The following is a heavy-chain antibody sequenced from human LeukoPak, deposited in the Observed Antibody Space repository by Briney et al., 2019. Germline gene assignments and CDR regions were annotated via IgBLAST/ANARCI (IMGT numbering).Heavy chain of an antibody. Sequence: ASVKVSCKASGYTFTGYYMHWVRQAPGQGLVWMGWINPNSGGTNYAQKFQGRVTMTRDTSISTAYMELSRLRSDDTAVYYCARDRTRTGYSNGWCHDYWGQGTLVTVSS. J-gene: IGHJ4*02. D-gene: IGHD6-19*01. V-gene: IGHV1-2*02. CDR3: ARDRTRTGYSNGWCHDY. CDR1: GYTFTGYY. CDR2: INPNSGGT.